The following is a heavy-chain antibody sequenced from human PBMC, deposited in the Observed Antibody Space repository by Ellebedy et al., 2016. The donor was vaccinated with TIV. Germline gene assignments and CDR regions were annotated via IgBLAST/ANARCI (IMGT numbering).Heavy chain of an antibody. Sequence: GESLKISCTAPGFTFSNYWMHWVRQAPGKGLVWVSRINSDGSTTGYADSVKGRFTISRDNAKNTLYLQMNSLRAEDTAVYYCTRYNWNSGHYWGQGTLVTVSS. CDR1: GFTFSNYW. J-gene: IGHJ4*02. D-gene: IGHD1-7*01. V-gene: IGHV3-74*01. CDR3: TRYNWNSGHY. CDR2: INSDGSTT.